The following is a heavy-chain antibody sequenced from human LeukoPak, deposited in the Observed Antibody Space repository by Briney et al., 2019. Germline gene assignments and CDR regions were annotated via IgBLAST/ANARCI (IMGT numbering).Heavy chain of an antibody. CDR2: ISSSGSTI. Sequence: GGSLRLSCAASGFTFSDYYMSWIRQAPGKGLEWVSYISSSGSTIYYADSVKGRFTISRDNAKNSLYLQMNSLRAEDTALYYCARDGIRTYYYDSSGYYYFDYWGQGTLDTVSS. D-gene: IGHD3-22*01. V-gene: IGHV3-11*01. J-gene: IGHJ4*02. CDR1: GFTFSDYY. CDR3: ARDGIRTYYYDSSGYYYFDY.